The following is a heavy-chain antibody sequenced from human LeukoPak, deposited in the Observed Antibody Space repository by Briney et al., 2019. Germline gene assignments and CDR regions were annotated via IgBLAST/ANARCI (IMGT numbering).Heavy chain of an antibody. CDR3: AKCASGPHYGDYNY. D-gene: IGHD4-17*01. CDR1: GFTFSSYA. J-gene: IGHJ4*02. CDR2: ISGSGGST. Sequence: PGGSLRLSCAASGFTFSSYAMSWVRQAPGKGLEWVSAISGSGGSTYYADSVKGRFTISRDNSKNTLYLQMNSLRAEDTAAYYCAKCASGPHYGDYNYWGQGTLVTVSS. V-gene: IGHV3-23*01.